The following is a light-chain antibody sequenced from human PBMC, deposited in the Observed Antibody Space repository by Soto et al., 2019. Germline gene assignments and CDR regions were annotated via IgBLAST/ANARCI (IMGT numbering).Light chain of an antibody. V-gene: IGKV1-5*03. CDR1: QSINSW. CDR3: QPYYTLWT. J-gene: IGKJ1*01. Sequence: DIQMTQSPSTLSASVGDRVTITCRASQSINSWLAWYQQKPGKAPKLLIYKASSLESGVPSRFSGSGSGTEFTLTISSLQPDDFATYYCQPYYTLWTFGQGTKVEIK. CDR2: KAS.